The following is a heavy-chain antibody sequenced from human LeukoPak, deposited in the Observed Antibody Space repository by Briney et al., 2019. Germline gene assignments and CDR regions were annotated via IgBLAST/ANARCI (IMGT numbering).Heavy chain of an antibody. J-gene: IGHJ4*02. V-gene: IGHV3-7*01. CDR2: IKQDGSEK. CDR1: GFTFSSYW. D-gene: IGHD6-19*01. Sequence: PGGSLRLSCAASGFTFSSYWMSWVRQAPGKGLEWVANIKQDGSEKYYVDSVKGRLTISRDNAKNSLYLQMNSLRAEDTAVYYCARVVDEQWLASFDYWGQGTLVTVSS. CDR3: ARVVDEQWLASFDY.